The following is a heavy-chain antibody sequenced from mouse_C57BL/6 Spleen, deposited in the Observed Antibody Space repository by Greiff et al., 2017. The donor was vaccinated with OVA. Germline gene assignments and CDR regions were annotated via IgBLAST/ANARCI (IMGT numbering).Heavy chain of an antibody. J-gene: IGHJ4*01. CDR2: FYPGSGSI. V-gene: IGHV1-62-2*01. D-gene: IGHD1-1*01. CDR3: ARHEAYYYGSSYDAMDY. Sequence: QVQLKESGAELVKPGASVKLSCKASGYTFTEYTIHWVKQRSGQGLEWIGWFYPGSGSIKYNEKFKDKATLTADKSSSTVYMELSRLTSEDSAVYFCARHEAYYYGSSYDAMDYWGQGTSVTVSS. CDR1: GYTFTEYT.